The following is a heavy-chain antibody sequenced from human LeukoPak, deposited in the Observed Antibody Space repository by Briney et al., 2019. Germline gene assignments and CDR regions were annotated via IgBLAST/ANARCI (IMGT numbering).Heavy chain of an antibody. CDR1: GGSFSGYY. CDR3: ARRRYYYASGSPLNDY. CDR2: INHSGST. J-gene: IGHJ4*02. V-gene: IGHV4-34*01. Sequence: SETPSLTCAVYGGSFSGYYWSWIRQPPRKGLEWIGEINHSGSTNYNPSLKSRVTTSVDTSKNQFSLKLSSVTAADTAVYYCARRRYYYASGSPLNDYWGQGTLVTVSS. D-gene: IGHD3-10*01.